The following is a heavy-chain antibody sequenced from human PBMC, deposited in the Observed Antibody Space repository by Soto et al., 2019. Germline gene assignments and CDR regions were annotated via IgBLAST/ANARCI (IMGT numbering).Heavy chain of an antibody. Sequence: PGGSLRLSCISSGFTFRTYTMNWVRQAPGKGLEWVSGIRGFSPYTFYAESVKGRFTISRDNAKNSLYLQMSSLRAEDTAVYYCARDPGYDEHDSYYNDMDVWGQGTTVTVSS. CDR3: ARDPGYDEHDSYYNDMDV. CDR1: GFTFRTYT. CDR2: IRGFSPYT. J-gene: IGHJ6*03. D-gene: IGHD2-15*01. V-gene: IGHV3-21*01.